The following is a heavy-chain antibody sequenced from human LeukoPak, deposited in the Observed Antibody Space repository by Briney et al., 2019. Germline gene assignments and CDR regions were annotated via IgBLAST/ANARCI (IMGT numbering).Heavy chain of an antibody. CDR1: GFNFGSYS. CDR3: ARKSASGNYPLDY. Sequence: PGGSLRLSCAASGFNFGSYSMTWVRQAPGKGLEWASVISADSATTFYADSVKGRFTTSRDNAKNTVFLQMSSLRAEDTALYYCARKSASGNYPLDYWGQGTLVTVSS. V-gene: IGHV3-23*01. J-gene: IGHJ4*02. CDR2: ISADSATT. D-gene: IGHD3-10*01.